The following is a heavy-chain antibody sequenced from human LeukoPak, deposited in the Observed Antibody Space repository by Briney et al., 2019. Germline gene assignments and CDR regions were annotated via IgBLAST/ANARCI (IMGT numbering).Heavy chain of an antibody. CDR1: GGSISSYY. D-gene: IGHD5-12*01. CDR2: IYSSGST. CDR3: ARRYSGYGNAFDI. V-gene: IGHV4-59*08. Sequence: SESLSLTCTVSGGSISSYYWSWIRQPPGKGLEWIGYIYSSGSTNYSPSLKSRVTISVDTSKNQFSLKLYSVTAADTAVYYCARRYSGYGNAFDIWGQGTMVTVSP. J-gene: IGHJ3*02.